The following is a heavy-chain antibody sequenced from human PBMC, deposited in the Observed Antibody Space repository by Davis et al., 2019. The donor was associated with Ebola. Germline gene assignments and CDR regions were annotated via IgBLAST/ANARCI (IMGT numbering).Heavy chain of an antibody. CDR2: LYPSGSA. CDR1: GVSISRGGYY. CDR3: ATGIDSSWPLGHYCMDV. D-gene: IGHD6-13*01. J-gene: IGHJ6*03. Sequence: PSETLSLTCTVSGVSISRGGYYWNWIRQHPGKGLEWIGCLYPSGSADYNPSLKSRVTISIDTSKNQFALKVTSVTAADTAVYYCATGIDSSWPLGHYCMDVWGKGTTVNVSS. V-gene: IGHV4-31*03.